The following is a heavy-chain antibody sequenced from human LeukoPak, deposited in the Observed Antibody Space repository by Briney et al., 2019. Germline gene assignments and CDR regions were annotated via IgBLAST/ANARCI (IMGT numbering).Heavy chain of an antibody. J-gene: IGHJ4*02. CDR3: ATTKAPWSYPGRWYFDY. CDR1: GFTFSSYS. D-gene: IGHD1-26*01. CDR2: ISSSSSTI. V-gene: IGHV3-48*01. Sequence: PGGSLRLSCAASGFTFSSYSMNWVRQAPGKGLEWVSYISSSSSTIYYADSVKGRFTISRDNSKNTLYLQMNSLRAEDTAVYYCATTKAPWSYPGRWYFDYWGQGTLVTVSS.